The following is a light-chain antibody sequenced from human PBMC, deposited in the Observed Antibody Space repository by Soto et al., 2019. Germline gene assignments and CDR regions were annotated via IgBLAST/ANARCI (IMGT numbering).Light chain of an antibody. V-gene: IGLV7-46*01. CDR1: IGTLTKDHY. CDR3: LLPYAGARPV. Sequence: QAVVTQEPSLTVSPGGTVTLTCGSSIGTLTKDHYPYWFQQKPGQAPRTLIYDTNNRHSWTPARFSGSILGGKAALTLSGAPHEDDAAYYCLLPYAGARPVFGGGTKLTVL. J-gene: IGLJ3*02. CDR2: DTN.